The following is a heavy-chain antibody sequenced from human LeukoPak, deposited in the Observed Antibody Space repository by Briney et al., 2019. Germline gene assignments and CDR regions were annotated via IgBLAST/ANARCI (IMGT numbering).Heavy chain of an antibody. Sequence: ASVTVSCKASGYTFTSYAMNWVRQAPGQGLEWMGWINTNTGNPTYAQGFTGRFVFSLDTSVSTAYLQISSLKAEDTAVYYCARVRSYYYDSSGKLYYFDYWGQGTLVTVSS. CDR3: ARVRSYYYDSSGKLYYFDY. CDR1: GYTFTSYA. V-gene: IGHV7-4-1*02. CDR2: INTNTGNP. D-gene: IGHD3-22*01. J-gene: IGHJ4*02.